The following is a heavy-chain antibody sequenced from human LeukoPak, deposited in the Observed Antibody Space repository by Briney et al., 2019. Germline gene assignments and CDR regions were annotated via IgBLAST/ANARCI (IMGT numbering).Heavy chain of an antibody. CDR1: GFTFGGYG. CDR3: TKYNNDHFDY. CDR2: IAYDGSRA. J-gene: IGHJ4*02. Sequence: GGSLSLSWAGAGFTFGGYGMHWFRQTAGKWRQWVAVIAYDGSRAFYADSVKSRFTISRDNSKNTMSVQMDDLRAEDTAVYYCTKYNNDHFDYWGQGTLVTVSS. D-gene: IGHD1-14*01. V-gene: IGHV3-33*03.